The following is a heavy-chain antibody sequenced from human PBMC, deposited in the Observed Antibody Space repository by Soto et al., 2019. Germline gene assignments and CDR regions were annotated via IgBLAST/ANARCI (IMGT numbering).Heavy chain of an antibody. V-gene: IGHV3-15*01. J-gene: IGHJ4*02. CDR2: IKRKTDGATT. CDR1: GFLFNNAW. D-gene: IGHD3-16*02. Sequence: PVGSLRLSCEASGFLFNNAWMSWVRQPPGEGLEWVGRIKRKTDGATTDYAPPVRGRFTISRDDSKNTLYLQMNSLKTEDTAVYFCSTDSYDFVWGSYRFLQYRGQGTLVTVSS. CDR3: STDSYDFVWGSYRFLQY.